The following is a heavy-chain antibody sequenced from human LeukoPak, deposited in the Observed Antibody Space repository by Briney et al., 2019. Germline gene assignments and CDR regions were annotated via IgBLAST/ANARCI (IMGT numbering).Heavy chain of an antibody. CDR3: AKPNEMLAVALYAFDI. V-gene: IGHV3-23*01. J-gene: IGHJ3*02. CDR1: GFTFSSYA. CDR2: ISGSGGST. D-gene: IGHD6-19*01. Sequence: QPGASLRLFCAASGFTFSSYAMSWVRQAPGKGLEWVSAISGSGGSTYYADSVKGRFTISRDNSKNTLYLQMNSLRAEDTAVYYCAKPNEMLAVALYAFDIWGQGTMVTVSS.